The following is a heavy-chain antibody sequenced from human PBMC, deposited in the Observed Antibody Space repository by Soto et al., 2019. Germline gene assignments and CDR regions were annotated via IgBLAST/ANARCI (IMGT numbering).Heavy chain of an antibody. CDR2: IYYSGST. Sequence: QVQLQESGPGLVKPSETLSLTCTVSGGSISSYYWSWIRQPPGKGLEWIGYIYYSGSTNYNPSLKSRVTISVDPSKNQFSLKLSSVTAADTAVYYCARHFVGYCSSTSCQGPHYYYYYMDVWGKGTTVTVSS. CDR3: ARHFVGYCSSTSCQGPHYYYYYMDV. CDR1: GGSISSYY. V-gene: IGHV4-59*08. D-gene: IGHD2-2*01. J-gene: IGHJ6*03.